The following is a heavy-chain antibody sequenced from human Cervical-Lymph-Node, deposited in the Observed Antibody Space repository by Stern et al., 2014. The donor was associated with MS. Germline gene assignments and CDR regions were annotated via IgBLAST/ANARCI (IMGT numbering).Heavy chain of an antibody. CDR1: GFTFSTYV. J-gene: IGHJ5*01. D-gene: IGHD6-13*01. CDR3: ARDPHEYTGSYYWFDS. V-gene: IGHV3-33*01. CDR2: IWFDGSNK. Sequence: QVQLMQSGGGVVRPGTSLTLSCESSGFTFSTYVMHWVRQAPGKGLEWVALIWFDGSNKYYGDSVKGRFTISRDNSKNTVSLQMDALTVEDTAVYYCARDPHEYTGSYYWFDSWGQGTLVTVSS.